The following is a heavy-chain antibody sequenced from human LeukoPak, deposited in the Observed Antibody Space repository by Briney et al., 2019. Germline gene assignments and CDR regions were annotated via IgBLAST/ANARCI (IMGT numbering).Heavy chain of an antibody. V-gene: IGHV4-59*12. CDR3: ARDSQDYDSGSYHDCCYMDV. CDR1: GDSISSYY. J-gene: IGHJ6*03. Sequence: SETLSLTCTVSGDSISSYYWGWIRQPPGKGLEWIGYIYYSGGTNYNPPLMSRGTISVDTSKNKLLLQLNSMTPEDTTVSYCARDSQDYDSGSYHDCCYMDVWGKGTTVTISS. CDR2: IYYSGGT. D-gene: IGHD3-10*01.